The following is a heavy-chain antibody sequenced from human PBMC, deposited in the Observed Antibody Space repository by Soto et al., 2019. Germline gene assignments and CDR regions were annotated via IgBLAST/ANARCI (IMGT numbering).Heavy chain of an antibody. CDR1: GFSLSTSGVG. V-gene: IGHV2-5*02. CDR3: AHWSRSHGYYGMDV. D-gene: IGHD1-26*01. J-gene: IGHJ6*02. Sequence: QITLKESGPTLVKPTQTLTLTCTFSGFSLSTSGVGVGWIRQPPGKALEWLALIYWDDDKRYSPSLKSRLTLTKDTAKNPLVLTMTNMDPVDTATYYCAHWSRSHGYYGMDVWGQGTTVTVSS. CDR2: IYWDDDK.